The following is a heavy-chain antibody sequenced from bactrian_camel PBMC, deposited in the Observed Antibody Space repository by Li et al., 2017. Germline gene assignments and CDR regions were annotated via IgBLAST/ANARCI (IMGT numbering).Heavy chain of an antibody. CDR2: FYQSDGAT. V-gene: IGHV3S40*01. D-gene: IGHD1*01. CDR1: DSSSTDYC. Sequence: DVQLVESGGGSVQAGGSLRLSCAVSDSSSTDYCMCWFRQAPGKARVGVASFYQSDGATYYADSVKGRFAISEDNAKDTVYVKMNSLKPEDTATYSCKTNKWGLQCGDYLQGQGTQVTVS. J-gene: IGHJ4*01.